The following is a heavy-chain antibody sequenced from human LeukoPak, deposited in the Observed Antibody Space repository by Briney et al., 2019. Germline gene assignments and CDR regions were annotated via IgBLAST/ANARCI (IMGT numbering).Heavy chain of an antibody. V-gene: IGHV4-39*02. Sequence: PSETLSLTCTVSGGSISSSSYYWGWIRQPPGKGLEWIGSIYYSGSTYYNPSLKSRVTISVDTSKNQFSLKLSSVTAADTAVYYCAREEGRGLRFLEWSYMDVWGKGTTVTVSS. D-gene: IGHD3-3*01. CDR3: AREEGRGLRFLEWSYMDV. CDR2: IYYSGST. J-gene: IGHJ6*03. CDR1: GGSISSSSYY.